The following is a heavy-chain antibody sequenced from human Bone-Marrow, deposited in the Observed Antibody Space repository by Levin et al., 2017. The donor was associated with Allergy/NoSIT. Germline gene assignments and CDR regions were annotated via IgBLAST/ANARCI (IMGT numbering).Heavy chain of an antibody. V-gene: IGHV4-59*08. J-gene: IGHJ6*02. Sequence: TLSLTCTVSGGSISSYYWSWIRQPPGKGLEWIGYIYYSGSTNYNPSLKSRVTISVDTSKNKFSLKLSSVTAADTAVYYCARHGRIVGATRVPYYYYGMDVWGQGTTVTVSS. CDR3: ARHGRIVGATRVPYYYYGMDV. D-gene: IGHD1-26*01. CDR2: IYYSGST. CDR1: GGSISSYY.